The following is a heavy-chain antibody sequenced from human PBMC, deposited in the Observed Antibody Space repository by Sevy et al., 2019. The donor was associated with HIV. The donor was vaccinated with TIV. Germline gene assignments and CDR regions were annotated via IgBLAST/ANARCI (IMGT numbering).Heavy chain of an antibody. J-gene: IGHJ5*02. Sequence: GGSLRLSCAASGFTFSDYYMSWIRQAPGKGLEWVSYISSSGSTIYYADSVKGRFTISRDNAKNSLYLQMNSLRAEDTAVYYCARDRQIGSYFAWFDPWGQGTLVTVSS. D-gene: IGHD1-26*01. CDR3: ARDRQIGSYFAWFDP. V-gene: IGHV3-11*01. CDR1: GFTFSDYY. CDR2: ISSSGSTI.